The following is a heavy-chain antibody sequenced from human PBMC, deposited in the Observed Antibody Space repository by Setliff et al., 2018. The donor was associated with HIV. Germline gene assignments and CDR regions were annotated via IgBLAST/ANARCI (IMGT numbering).Heavy chain of an antibody. CDR2: IINSGGTK. V-gene: IGHV3-23*01. CDR1: GFTFSGAE. Sequence: PGESLKISCAASGFTFSGAEIHWVRQVSGKGLEWVSTIINSGGTKYYADSVKGRFTISRDNSKNTMYLQMNSLRDEDTAMYYCLLPCTSGWHNWADPWGQGTLVTVSS. D-gene: IGHD6-19*01. CDR3: LLPCTSGWHNWADP. J-gene: IGHJ5*02.